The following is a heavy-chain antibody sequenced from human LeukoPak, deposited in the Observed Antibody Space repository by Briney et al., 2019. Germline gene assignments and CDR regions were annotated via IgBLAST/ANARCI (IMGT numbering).Heavy chain of an antibody. CDR2: ISGSGGST. Sequence: GSLRLSCAASGFTFSSYAMSWVRQAPGKGLEWVSAISGSGGSTYYADSVKGRFTISRDNSKNTLYLQMNSLRAEDTAVYCCAKDQTGMYYFDYWGQGTLVTVSS. CDR3: AKDQTGMYYFDY. V-gene: IGHV3-23*01. D-gene: IGHD7-27*01. CDR1: GFTFSSYA. J-gene: IGHJ4*02.